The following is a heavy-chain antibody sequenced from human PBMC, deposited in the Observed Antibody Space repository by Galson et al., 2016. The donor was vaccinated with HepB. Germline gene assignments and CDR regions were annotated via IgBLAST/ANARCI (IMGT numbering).Heavy chain of an antibody. V-gene: IGHV3-11*01. Sequence: SLRLSCAASGFTFSYSYMNWIRQAPGKGLEWVSYISNGGNTKYYADLVKGRFTISRDNAKNSLYLQMNSLRAEDTAVYSCARGGRQLAGPGLDSWGQGTLVTVSS. CDR1: GFTFSYSY. CDR2: ISNGGNTK. D-gene: IGHD5-24*01. J-gene: IGHJ4*02. CDR3: ARGGRQLAGPGLDS.